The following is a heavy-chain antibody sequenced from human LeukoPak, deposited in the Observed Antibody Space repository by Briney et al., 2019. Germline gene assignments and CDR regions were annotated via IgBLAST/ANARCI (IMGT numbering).Heavy chain of an antibody. V-gene: IGHV3-23*01. CDR1: GFIFSNYA. D-gene: IGHD3-10*01. CDR2: ISRIGGST. J-gene: IGHJ5*02. CDR3: AKDSGSGSYYPTNWFDP. Sequence: GGSLRLSCAASGFIFSNYALAWVRQAPGKGLEWVSGISRIGGSTHYADSVKGRFTISRDNSKNILYLQMNSLRAEDTALYYCAKDSGSGSYYPTNWFDPWGQGTLVTVSS.